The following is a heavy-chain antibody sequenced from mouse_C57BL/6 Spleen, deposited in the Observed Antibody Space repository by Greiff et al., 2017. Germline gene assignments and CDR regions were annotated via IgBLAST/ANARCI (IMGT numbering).Heavy chain of an antibody. CDR1: GFTFSDYG. D-gene: IGHD1-1*01. Sequence: EVQVVESGGGLVKPGGSLKLSCAASGFTFSDYGMHWVRQAPEKGLEWVAYISSGSSTIYYADTVKGRFTISRDNAKNTLFLQMTSLRSEDTAMYYCARGVLLRSYYFDYWGQGTTLTVSS. CDR2: ISSGSSTI. J-gene: IGHJ2*01. V-gene: IGHV5-17*01. CDR3: ARGVLLRSYYFDY.